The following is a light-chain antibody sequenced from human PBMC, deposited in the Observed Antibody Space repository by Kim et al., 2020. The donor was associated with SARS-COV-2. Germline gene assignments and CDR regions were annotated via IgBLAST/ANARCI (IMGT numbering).Light chain of an antibody. CDR2: GAS. J-gene: IGKJ5*01. Sequence: PGGRATLSCRASQSVSSNLAWYQQKTGQAPRLLIYGASTRATGIPARFSGSGSGTEFTLTISSLQSEDFAVYYCQQYNNWPPLITFGQGTRLEIK. CDR3: QQYNNWPPLIT. V-gene: IGKV3-15*01. CDR1: QSVSSN.